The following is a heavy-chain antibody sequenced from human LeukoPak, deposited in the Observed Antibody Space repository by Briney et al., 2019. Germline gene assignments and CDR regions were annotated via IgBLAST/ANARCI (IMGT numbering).Heavy chain of an antibody. CDR3: ARDRSDAFDI. Sequence: GRSLRLSCAASGFTFSSYAMHWVRQAPGKGLEWVAVISYDGSNKYYADSVKGRFTISRDNSKNTLYLQMNSLRAEDTAVYYCARDRSDAFDIWGRGTMVTVSS. D-gene: IGHD3-16*02. CDR2: ISYDGSNK. V-gene: IGHV3-30-3*01. J-gene: IGHJ3*02. CDR1: GFTFSSYA.